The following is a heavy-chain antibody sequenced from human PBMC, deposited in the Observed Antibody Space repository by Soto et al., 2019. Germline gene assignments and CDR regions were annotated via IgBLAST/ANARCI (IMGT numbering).Heavy chain of an antibody. CDR2: TSYTGST. CDR3: ARRDYIYAKFDY. Sequence: KTSETLSLTCTVSGGSFSSSTYYWGWVLQPPGKGLEWIGSTSYTGSTYYNPSLKSRVTISVDTSRNQFSLKLSSVTAADTAVYYCARRDYIYAKFDYWGQGTLVTVSS. J-gene: IGHJ4*02. D-gene: IGHD5-18*01. CDR1: GGSFSSSTYY. V-gene: IGHV4-39*01.